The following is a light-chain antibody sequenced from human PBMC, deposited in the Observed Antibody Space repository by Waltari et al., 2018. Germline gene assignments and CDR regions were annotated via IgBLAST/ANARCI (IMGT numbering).Light chain of an antibody. Sequence: QLVLTQSPSASASLGASVKLTCTLSSGHSSYAIAWHQQQPEKGPRYLMKLNSDGSHRKGYGIPDRFSGSSSGAERYLTISSLQSEDEADYYCQTWGTGTVVFGGGTKLTVL. J-gene: IGLJ2*01. CDR2: LNSDGSH. CDR1: SGHSSYA. CDR3: QTWGTGTVV. V-gene: IGLV4-69*01.